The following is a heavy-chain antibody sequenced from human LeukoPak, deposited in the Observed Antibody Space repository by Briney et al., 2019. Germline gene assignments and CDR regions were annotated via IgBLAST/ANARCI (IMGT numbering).Heavy chain of an antibody. Sequence: GGSLRLSCSASGFTFSGYAMHWVRQAPGKGLEYVSAISSNGGSTFYADSVKGRFTISRDNSKNTLYLHMSSLRGEDTAVYYCVKGAHYYGSGSYFDYWGQGTLVTVSS. V-gene: IGHV3-64D*06. CDR3: VKGAHYYGSGSYFDY. CDR1: GFTFSGYA. CDR2: ISSNGGST. J-gene: IGHJ4*02. D-gene: IGHD3-10*01.